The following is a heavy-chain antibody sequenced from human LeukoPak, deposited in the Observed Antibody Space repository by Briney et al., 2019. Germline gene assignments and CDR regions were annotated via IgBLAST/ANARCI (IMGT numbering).Heavy chain of an antibody. D-gene: IGHD1-26*01. J-gene: IGHJ4*02. CDR2: ISTYNGDT. Sequence: ASVKVSCKASGYTFTDYGISWVRQAPGQGLEWMGWISTYNGDTNFAQKFQGRVTMTTDTSTSTAYMELRSLTPDDTAVYYCARGSYYDYWGQGTLVTVSS. CDR1: GYTFTDYG. CDR3: ARGSYYDY. V-gene: IGHV1-18*01.